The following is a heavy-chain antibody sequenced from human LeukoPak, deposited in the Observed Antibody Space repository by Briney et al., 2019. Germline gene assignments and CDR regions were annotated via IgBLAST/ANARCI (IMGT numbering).Heavy chain of an antibody. V-gene: IGHV5-51*01. CDR3: ARERVSGFDFDS. CDR2: IYPSDSDT. J-gene: IGHJ4*02. Sequence: GESLKISCMGSGYSFTNYWIGWVRQVPGSGLEWMGVIYPSDSDTRYGPSFQGQATISADKSIDTAYLQWSSLKASDTAMYYCARERVSGFDFDSWGQGTLVTVSS. D-gene: IGHD5-12*01. CDR1: GYSFTNYW.